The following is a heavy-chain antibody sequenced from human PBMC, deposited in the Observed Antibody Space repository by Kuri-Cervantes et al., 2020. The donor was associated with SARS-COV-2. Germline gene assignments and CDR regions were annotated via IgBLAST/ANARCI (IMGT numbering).Heavy chain of an antibody. V-gene: IGHV1-69*13. D-gene: IGHD6-19*01. Sequence: SVKVSCKVSGYTLTELSMHWVRQAPGKGLEWMGGIIPIFGTANYAQKFQGRVTITADESTSTAYMELSSLRSEDTAVYYCAKQWLSEDNWFDPWGQGTLVTVSS. CDR1: GYTLTELS. CDR3: AKQWLSEDNWFDP. CDR2: IIPIFGTA. J-gene: IGHJ5*02.